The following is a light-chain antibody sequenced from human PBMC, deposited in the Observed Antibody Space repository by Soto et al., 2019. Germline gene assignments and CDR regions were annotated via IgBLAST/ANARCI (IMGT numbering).Light chain of an antibody. V-gene: IGLV2-14*01. CDR3: FSYTSSGTYV. J-gene: IGLJ1*01. CDR1: SXDVGTYKY. Sequence: SXDVGTYKYVSWYQQHPGKAPKLMIYEVSNRPSGVSNRFSGSKSGNTASLTISGLQAEDETDYYCFSYTSSGTYVFGTGTKVTVL. CDR2: EVS.